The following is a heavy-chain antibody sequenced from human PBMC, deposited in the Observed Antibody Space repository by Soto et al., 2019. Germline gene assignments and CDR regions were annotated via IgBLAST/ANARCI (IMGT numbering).Heavy chain of an antibody. Sequence: PSETLSLTCTVSGGSISSGGNYWSWIRQHPGKGLEWIGYIFYSGSTSYNPSLKSRVTISGDTSKNQFSLKLNSVTAADTAVYYCASHYYNNDYYVDYWGQGTLVTVSS. CDR2: IFYSGST. V-gene: IGHV4-31*03. J-gene: IGHJ4*02. CDR3: ASHYYNNDYYVDY. CDR1: GGSISSGGNY. D-gene: IGHD3-22*01.